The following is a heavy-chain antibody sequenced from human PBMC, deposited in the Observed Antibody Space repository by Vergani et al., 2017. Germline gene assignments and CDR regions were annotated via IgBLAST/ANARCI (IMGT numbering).Heavy chain of an antibody. CDR2: IKSDGSIT. J-gene: IGHJ5*01. Sequence: DVHLAESGGGFFQPGGSLRLSCSASGFSFNSYWMHWVRQVPGKGLLLVSRIKSDGSITAYADSVKGRFTISRDNAQNTLYLQMNSLRFEDTGVYYWARARCIETCYMSNGIDSWGQGTLVTVSS. CDR3: ARARCIETCYMSNGIDS. CDR1: GFSFNSYW. V-gene: IGHV3-74*03. D-gene: IGHD2-8*01.